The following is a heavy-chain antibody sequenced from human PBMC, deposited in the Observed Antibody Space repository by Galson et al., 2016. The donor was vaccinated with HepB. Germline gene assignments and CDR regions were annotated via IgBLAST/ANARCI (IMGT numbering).Heavy chain of an antibody. CDR2: ILFDGSNN. Sequence: SLRLSCAASGFTFSSHAMHWVRQAPGKGLEWVAVILFDGSNNFYADSVKGRFTISRDNSKNTLYLQMNSLRAEDTAVYYCARDDDYVWGTYRYTRTVPQYYFDYWGQGTLVTVSS. J-gene: IGHJ4*02. V-gene: IGHV3-30-3*01. CDR3: ARDDDYVWGTYRYTRTVPQYYFDY. D-gene: IGHD3-16*02. CDR1: GFTFSSHA.